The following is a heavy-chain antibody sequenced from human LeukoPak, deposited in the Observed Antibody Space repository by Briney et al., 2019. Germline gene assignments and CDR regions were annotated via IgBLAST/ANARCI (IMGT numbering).Heavy chain of an antibody. J-gene: IGHJ4*02. V-gene: IGHV1-18*01. CDR1: GYTFTSYG. D-gene: IGHD3-22*01. CDR3: AREPKARYYYDSSGYNDY. CDR2: ISAYNGNT. Sequence: ASVKVSCKASGYTFTSYGISWVRQAPGQGLEWMGWISAYNGNTNYAQKLQGRVTMTTDTSTSTAYMELRSLRSDDTAVYYCAREPKARYYYDSSGYNDYWGQGTLVTVSS.